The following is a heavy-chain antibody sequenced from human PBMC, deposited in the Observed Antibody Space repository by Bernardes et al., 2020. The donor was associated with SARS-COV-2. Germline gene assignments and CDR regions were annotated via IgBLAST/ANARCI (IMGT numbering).Heavy chain of an antibody. CDR1: GFTFTDYG. V-gene: IGHV1-18*04. CDR3: ARVGGSYLGWAFDY. D-gene: IGHD1-26*01. Sequence: VSVKVSCKTSGFTFTDYGIVWVRQAPGQRPEWMAWISVYNGRTNFAQNFQGRVHLTTDTSTSTAYMELRSLTSDDTAVYYCARVGGSYLGWAFDYWGQGTLVTVSS. CDR2: ISVYNGRT. J-gene: IGHJ4*02.